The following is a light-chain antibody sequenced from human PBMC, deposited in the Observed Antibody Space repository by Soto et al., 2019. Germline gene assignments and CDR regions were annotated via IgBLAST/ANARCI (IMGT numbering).Light chain of an antibody. CDR1: QGISTW. J-gene: IGKJ2*01. V-gene: IGKV1D-16*01. CDR3: QQYNSYPHP. CDR2: VAS. Sequence: DIQMTQSPSSLSASVGDRVTITCRASQGISTWLAWHQQKPEKAPKSLFYVASILQSGVPSRFSGSGSGGEFTLAISSLQPEDCAPYYCQQYNSYPHPFGQGTKLEMK.